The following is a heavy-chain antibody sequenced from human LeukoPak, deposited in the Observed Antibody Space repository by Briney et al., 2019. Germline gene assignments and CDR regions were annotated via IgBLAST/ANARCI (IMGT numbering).Heavy chain of an antibody. J-gene: IGHJ4*02. CDR2: ISGSGGNT. V-gene: IGHV3-23*01. D-gene: IGHD3-10*01. CDR3: AKNTDSGSYYRFDY. Sequence: PGGSLRLSCAASGFTVSSNYMSWVRQAPGKGLEWVSTISGSGGNTYHADSVKGRFTISRDNSKNTLYLQMNSLRADDTAVYYCAKNTDSGSYYRFDYWGQGTLVTVSS. CDR1: GFTVSSNY.